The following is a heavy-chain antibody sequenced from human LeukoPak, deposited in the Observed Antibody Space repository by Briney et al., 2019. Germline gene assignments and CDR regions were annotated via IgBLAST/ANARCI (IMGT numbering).Heavy chain of an antibody. CDR1: GGSISSYY. Sequence: PSETLSLTCTVSGGSISSYYWSWIRQPPGKGLEWIGSIYYSGSTYYNPSLKSRVTISVDTSKNQFSLKLSSVTAADTAVYYCAGLVSGLWWFDPWGQGTLVTVSS. V-gene: IGHV4-39*01. CDR3: AGLVSGLWWFDP. D-gene: IGHD1-26*01. CDR2: IYYSGST. J-gene: IGHJ5*02.